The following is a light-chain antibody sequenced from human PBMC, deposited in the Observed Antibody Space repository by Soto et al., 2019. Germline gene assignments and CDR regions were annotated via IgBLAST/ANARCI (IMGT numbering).Light chain of an antibody. CDR1: QSVRSDY. CDR2: GAS. Sequence: EIVLTQSPGTLSLSPGERATLSCRASQSVRSDYLAWYQKKPGQAPRLHIYGASTRATGIPDRFTGSGSGTDFPLTISRLEPEDFAVYYCQQYGSSPRTFGQGTKVEIK. J-gene: IGKJ1*01. V-gene: IGKV3-20*01. CDR3: QQYGSSPRT.